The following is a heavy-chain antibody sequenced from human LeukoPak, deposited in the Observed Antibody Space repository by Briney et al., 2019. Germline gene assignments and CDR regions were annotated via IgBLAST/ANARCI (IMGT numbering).Heavy chain of an antibody. CDR2: ISAYNGNT. CDR1: GYTFTSYG. V-gene: IGHV1-18*01. Sequence: ASVKVSCKGSGYTFTSYGISWVRQAPGQGLEWMGWISAYNGNTNYAQKLQGRVTMTTDTSTSTAYMELRSLRSDDTAVYYCARRYSSSWSENWFDPWGQGTLVTVSS. CDR3: ARRYSSSWSENWFDP. D-gene: IGHD6-13*01. J-gene: IGHJ5*02.